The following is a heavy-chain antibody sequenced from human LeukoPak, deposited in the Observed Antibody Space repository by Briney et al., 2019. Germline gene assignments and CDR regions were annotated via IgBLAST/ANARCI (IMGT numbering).Heavy chain of an antibody. D-gene: IGHD2-2*01. J-gene: IGHJ4*02. CDR1: GGSINNYY. Sequence: SETLSLTCTVSGGSINNYYWSWIRQPAGKGLEWIGLIYSSGSTSYNPSLKSRVTISVDTSKNQFSLKLSSVTAADTAVYYCARSRGVPADHWFDYWGQGTLVTVSS. CDR3: ARSRGVPADHWFDY. V-gene: IGHV4-4*07. CDR2: IYSSGST.